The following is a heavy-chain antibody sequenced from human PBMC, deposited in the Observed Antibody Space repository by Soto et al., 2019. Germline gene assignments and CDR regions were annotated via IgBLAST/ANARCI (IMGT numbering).Heavy chain of an antibody. D-gene: IGHD6-19*01. CDR1: GFTFSSFG. Sequence: QVQLVESGGGVVQPGRSLRLSCAASGFTFSSFGMHWVRQAPGKGLEWVSIISYDGSKNHHADFVRGRFTISRDNSKNTLYLQMNSLGPEDTAVYYCVKDPGQQWLPNDFDSWGQGTLVTVSS. CDR2: ISYDGSKN. V-gene: IGHV3-30*18. J-gene: IGHJ4*02. CDR3: VKDPGQQWLPNDFDS.